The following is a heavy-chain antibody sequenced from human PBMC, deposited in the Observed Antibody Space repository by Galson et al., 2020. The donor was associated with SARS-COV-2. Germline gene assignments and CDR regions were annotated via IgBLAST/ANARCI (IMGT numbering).Heavy chain of an antibody. CDR3: ARGHIAAAGTLHWFDP. CDR2: INHSGST. Sequence: SETLSLTCAVYGGSFSGYYWSWIRQPPGKGLEWIGEINHSGSTNYNPSLKSRVTISVDTSKNQFSLKLSSVTAADTAVYYCARGHIAAAGTLHWFDPWGQGTLVTVSS. CDR1: GGSFSGYY. V-gene: IGHV4-34*01. J-gene: IGHJ5*02. D-gene: IGHD6-13*01.